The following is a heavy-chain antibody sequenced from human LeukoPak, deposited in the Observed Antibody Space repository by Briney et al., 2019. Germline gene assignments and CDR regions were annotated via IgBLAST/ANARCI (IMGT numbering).Heavy chain of an antibody. D-gene: IGHD4-17*01. CDR2: VHLDGRT. V-gene: IGHV4-4*02. J-gene: IGHJ2*01. CDR1: GGSVTSTNW. CDR3: ARALYGDPRKRYFDL. Sequence: PSETLSLTCDVSGGSVTSTNWWPWVRQPPGKGLEWIGEVHLDGRTNYNPSLKSRLIMSVDLPENHISLKLSSLMPTDTAVYYCARALYGDPRKRYFDLWGRGTLVTVSS.